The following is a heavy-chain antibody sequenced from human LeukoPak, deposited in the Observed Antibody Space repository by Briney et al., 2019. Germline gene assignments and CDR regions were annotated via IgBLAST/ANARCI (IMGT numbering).Heavy chain of an antibody. CDR3: AKMAPTSGRPREGFDY. J-gene: IGHJ4*02. D-gene: IGHD1-26*01. CDR1: GFTFSSYA. CDR2: ISGGAGST. Sequence: GGSLRLSCAASGFTFSSYAMHWVRQAPGKGLEWVSAISGGAGSTYYADSVKGRFSISKDNSKNTLYLQMNSLRAEDTAVYYCAKMAPTSGRPREGFDYWGQGTLVTVSS. V-gene: IGHV3-23*01.